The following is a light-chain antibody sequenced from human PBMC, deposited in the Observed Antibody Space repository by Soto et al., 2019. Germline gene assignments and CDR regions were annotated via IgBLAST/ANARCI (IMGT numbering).Light chain of an antibody. J-gene: IGKJ4*01. CDR3: QQRSNWPLT. V-gene: IGKV3-11*01. CDR2: DAS. Sequence: EIVLTQSPATLSLSPGERATLSCRASQSVSSYLAWYQQKPGQAPRLLIYDASNRATCIPARFSGSGSGTDFSLTISSLEPEDFAVYCCQQRSNWPLTFGGGTRVEIK. CDR1: QSVSSY.